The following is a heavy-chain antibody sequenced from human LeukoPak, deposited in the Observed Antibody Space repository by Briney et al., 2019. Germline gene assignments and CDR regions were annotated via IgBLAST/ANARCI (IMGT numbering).Heavy chain of an antibody. CDR1: GGSISSSSYY. V-gene: IGHV4-39*07. J-gene: IGHJ4*02. CDR2: IYYSGST. Sequence: SETLSLTCTVSGGSISSSSYYWGWIRQPPGKGLEWIGSIYYSGSTYYNPSLKSRVTISVDTSKNQFSLKLSSVTAADTAVYYCARDGYNWNFDYWGQGTLVTVSS. D-gene: IGHD1-20*01. CDR3: ARDGYNWNFDY.